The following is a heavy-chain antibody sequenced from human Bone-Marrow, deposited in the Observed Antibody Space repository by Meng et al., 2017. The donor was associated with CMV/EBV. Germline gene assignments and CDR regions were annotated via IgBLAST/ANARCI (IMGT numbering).Heavy chain of an antibody. D-gene: IGHD1-26*01. Sequence: ASVKVSCKASGYTFTRYDIIWVRQATGQGLEWMGRIDPNSGNTGYAQKFQGRVTMTRNTSKSTAYMELSSLRSEDTAVYYCARNTDLSGSYAYWGQGHLVNVSS. V-gene: IGHV1-8*01. CDR1: GYTFTRYD. CDR3: ARNTDLSGSYAY. CDR2: IDPNSGNT. J-gene: IGHJ4*02.